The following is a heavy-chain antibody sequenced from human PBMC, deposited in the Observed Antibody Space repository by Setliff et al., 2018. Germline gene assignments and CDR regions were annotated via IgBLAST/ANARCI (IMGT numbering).Heavy chain of an antibody. CDR1: GFTFSSYA. CDR3: VRDLHWGFDY. CDR2: IGGRGIST. V-gene: IGHV3-23*01. J-gene: IGHJ4*02. Sequence: GGSLRLSCAASGFTFSSYAMSWVRQAPGKGLEWVSGIGGRGISTSYADSVKGRFTISRDNVKNSLFLQMNSLRAEDTAVYYCVRDLHWGFDYWGLGTLVTVSS. D-gene: IGHD7-27*01.